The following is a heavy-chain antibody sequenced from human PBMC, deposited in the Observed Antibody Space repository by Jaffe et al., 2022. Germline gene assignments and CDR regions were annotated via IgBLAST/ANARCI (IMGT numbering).Heavy chain of an antibody. CDR2: INHSGST. CDR3: ARAAYDYVWGSYRKRGFDP. D-gene: IGHD3-16*02. V-gene: IGHV4-34*01. CDR1: GGSFSGYY. Sequence: QVQLQQWGAGLLKPSETLSLTCAVYGGSFSGYYWSWIRQPPGKGLEWIGEINHSGSTNYNPSLKSRVTISVDTSKNQFSLKLSSVTAADTAVYYCARAAYDYVWGSYRKRGFDPWGQGTLVTVSS. J-gene: IGHJ5*02.